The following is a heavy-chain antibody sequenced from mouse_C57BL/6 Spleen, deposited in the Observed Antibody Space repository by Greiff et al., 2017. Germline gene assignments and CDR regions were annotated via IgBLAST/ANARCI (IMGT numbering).Heavy chain of an antibody. CDR3: AREDFFDY. CDR2: ISDGGSYT. Sequence: EVKLVESGGGLVKPGGSLKLSCAASGFTFSSYAMSWVRQTPEKRLEWVATISDGGSYTYYPDNVKGRFTISRDNAKNNLYLQMSHLKSEDTAMYCCAREDFFDYWGQGTTLTVSS. V-gene: IGHV5-4*01. CDR1: GFTFSSYA. J-gene: IGHJ2*01.